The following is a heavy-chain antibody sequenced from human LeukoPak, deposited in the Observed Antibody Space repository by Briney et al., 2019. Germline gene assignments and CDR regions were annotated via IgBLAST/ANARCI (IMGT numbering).Heavy chain of an antibody. CDR3: ARLRSSSGATFPDYYYYYHIDV. Sequence: GESLKISCKGSGYSFTSYWIGWVRPMRGKGLEWMGIIYPGDSDTRYSPSFQGQVTTSADKSISTAYLQLSSLKASDTAMYYSARLRSSSGATFPDYYYYYHIDVWGKGPTVTVSS. CDR1: GYSFTSYW. J-gene: IGHJ6*03. D-gene: IGHD6-19*01. V-gene: IGHV5-51*01. CDR2: IYPGDSDT.